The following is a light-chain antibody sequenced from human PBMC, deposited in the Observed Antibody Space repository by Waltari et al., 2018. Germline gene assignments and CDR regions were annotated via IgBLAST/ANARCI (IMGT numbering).Light chain of an antibody. J-gene: IGLJ1*01. Sequence: QSALTQPASVSGSPGQSITISCTGTSSDIGFYDYVAWYQQLPGKAPTLLIYHVTNRPSGVSDRFSASKSGNAASLTISGLQGEDEADYYCSSFSRRANIVFGTGTKVTVL. CDR2: HVT. CDR1: SSDIGFYDY. CDR3: SSFSRRANIV. V-gene: IGLV2-14*03.